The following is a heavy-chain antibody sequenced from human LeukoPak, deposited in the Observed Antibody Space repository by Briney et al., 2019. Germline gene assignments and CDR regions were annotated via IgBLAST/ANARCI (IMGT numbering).Heavy chain of an antibody. J-gene: IGHJ3*02. CDR3: AKDASSGYYYASAFDI. CDR2: IWYDGSNK. Sequence: PGRSLRLSCAASGFTFRSYGMHWVRQAPGKGLEGVAVIWYDGSNKYYADSVKGRFTISRDNSKNTLSLQMNRLSAEDTAVYYCAKDASSGYYYASAFDIWGQGTMVTFSS. D-gene: IGHD3-22*01. CDR1: GFTFRSYG. V-gene: IGHV3-33*06.